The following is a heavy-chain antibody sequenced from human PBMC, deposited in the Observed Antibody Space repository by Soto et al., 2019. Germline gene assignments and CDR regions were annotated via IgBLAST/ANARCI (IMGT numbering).Heavy chain of an antibody. Sequence: SETLSLTCSVSGDSISTVDYFWAWIRQPPGQALECIGYIYKSTTTYYNPSFESRVAISLDTSKSQFSLNVTSVTAADTAVYFCARGRYCLTGRCFPNWFDSWGQGTLVTVSS. CDR3: ARGRYCLTGRCFPNWFDS. CDR2: IYKSTTT. J-gene: IGHJ5*01. CDR1: GDSISTVDYF. D-gene: IGHD2-15*01. V-gene: IGHV4-30-4*01.